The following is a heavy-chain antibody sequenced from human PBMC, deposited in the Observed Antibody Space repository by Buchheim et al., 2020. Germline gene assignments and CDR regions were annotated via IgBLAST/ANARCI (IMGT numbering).Heavy chain of an antibody. CDR1: GFTFSSYS. Sequence: EVQLVESGGGLVQPGGSLRLSCAASGFTFSSYSMNWVRQAPGKGLEWVSYISSSSSTIYYADSVKGRFTISRDNAKNSLYLQMNSLRDEDTAVYYCARASMVYRYSNSPGDYGMDVWGQGTT. CDR3: ARASMVYRYSNSPGDYGMDV. V-gene: IGHV3-48*02. J-gene: IGHJ6*02. D-gene: IGHD4-11*01. CDR2: ISSSSSTI.